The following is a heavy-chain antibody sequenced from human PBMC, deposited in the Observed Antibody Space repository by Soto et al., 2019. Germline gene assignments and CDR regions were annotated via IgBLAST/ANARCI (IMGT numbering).Heavy chain of an antibody. Sequence: EVQLVESGGGLVQPGGSLRLSCAASGFTLSSDWMHWVRQVPGKGLVWVSGINNDGSVTRYADSVKGRFTISRDNAKNTLSLQMRSLRADDTAVYYCARGRLGPFDIWGQGTMVIVSS. CDR2: INNDGSVT. CDR3: ARGRLGPFDI. J-gene: IGHJ3*02. V-gene: IGHV3-74*01. CDR1: GFTLSSDW. D-gene: IGHD3-16*01.